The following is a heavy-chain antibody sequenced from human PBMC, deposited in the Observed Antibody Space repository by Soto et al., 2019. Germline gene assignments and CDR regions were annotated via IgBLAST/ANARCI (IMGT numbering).Heavy chain of an antibody. CDR3: ARGDYYDSSIGY. D-gene: IGHD3-22*01. CDR1: GGSISSSSYY. J-gene: IGHJ4*02. CDR2: IYYSGST. V-gene: IGHV4-39*01. Sequence: QLQLQESGPGLVKPSETLSLTCTVSGGSISSSSYYWGWIRQPPGKGLEWIGSIYYSGSTYYNPSLKSRVTISVDTSKNQFSLKLSSVTAADTAVYYCARGDYYDSSIGYWGQGTLVTVSS.